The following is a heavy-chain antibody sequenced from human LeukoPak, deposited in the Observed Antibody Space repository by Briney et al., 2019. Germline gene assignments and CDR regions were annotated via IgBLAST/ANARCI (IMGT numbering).Heavy chain of an antibody. D-gene: IGHD4-17*01. J-gene: IGHJ4*02. Sequence: GGSLRLSRAASGFTFYNYAMTWVRQAPGKGLEWVSTISGSGGATYYADSVKGRFTISRDNSKNTLFLHTNSLRVEDTALYYCAKLKGIATMTDWGQGTLVTVSS. V-gene: IGHV3-23*01. CDR3: AKLKGIATMTD. CDR2: ISGSGGAT. CDR1: GFTFYNYA.